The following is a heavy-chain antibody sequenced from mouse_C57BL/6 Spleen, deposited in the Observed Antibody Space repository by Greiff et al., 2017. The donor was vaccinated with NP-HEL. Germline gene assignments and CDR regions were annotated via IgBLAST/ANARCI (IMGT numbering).Heavy chain of an antibody. D-gene: IGHD3-2*02. CDR3: ARDQEWYFDV. J-gene: IGHJ1*03. CDR1: GFTFSSYA. CDR2: ISDGGSYT. Sequence: EVKLMESGGGLVKPGGSLKLSCAASGFTFSSYAMSWVRQTPEKRLEWVATISDGGSYTYYPDNVKGRFTISRDNAKNNLYLQMSHLKSEDTAMYYCARDQEWYFDVWGTGTTVTVSS. V-gene: IGHV5-4*01.